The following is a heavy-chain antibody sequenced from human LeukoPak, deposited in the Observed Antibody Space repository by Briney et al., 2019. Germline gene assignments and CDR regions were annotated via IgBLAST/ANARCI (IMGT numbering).Heavy chain of an antibody. CDR1: GFTFSSYA. CDR3: AREPASWAVLLRPYYYYMDV. Sequence: GGSLRLSCAASGFTFSSYAMSWVRQAPGKGLEWVSAISGSGGSTYYADSVKGRFTISRDNAKNSLYLQMNSLRAEDTALYHCAREPASWAVLLRPYYYYMDVWGKGTTVTVSS. V-gene: IGHV3-23*01. J-gene: IGHJ6*03. CDR2: ISGSGGST. D-gene: IGHD2-15*01.